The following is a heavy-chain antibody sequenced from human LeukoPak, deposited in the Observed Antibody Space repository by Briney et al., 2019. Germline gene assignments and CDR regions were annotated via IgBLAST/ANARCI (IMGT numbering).Heavy chain of an antibody. CDR2: ISGSGGST. V-gene: IGHV3-23*01. J-gene: IGHJ2*01. Sequence: GGSLRLSCAASGFTFSSYAMSWVRHAPGTGLEWVSAISGSGGSTYYADSVKGRFTISRDNSKNTLYLQMNSLRAEDTAVYYCAKDPPRDGTVTTLNWYFDLWGRGTLVTVTS. CDR1: GFTFSSYA. D-gene: IGHD4-17*01. CDR3: AKDPPRDGTVTTLNWYFDL.